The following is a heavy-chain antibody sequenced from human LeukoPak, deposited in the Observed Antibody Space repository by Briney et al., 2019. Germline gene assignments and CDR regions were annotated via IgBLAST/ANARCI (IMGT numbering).Heavy chain of an antibody. V-gene: IGHV3-33*08. CDR1: GFTFSDFW. Sequence: GGSLRLSCVVSGFTFSDFWMSWVRQAPGKGLEWVALIWYDGSNKYYVDSVKGRFTISRDNPKNTLYLQMNSLRAEDTAVYYCARDRGTNGINDRGYFDYWGQGTLVTVSS. J-gene: IGHJ4*02. CDR2: IWYDGSNK. CDR3: ARDRGTNGINDRGYFDY. D-gene: IGHD1-1*01.